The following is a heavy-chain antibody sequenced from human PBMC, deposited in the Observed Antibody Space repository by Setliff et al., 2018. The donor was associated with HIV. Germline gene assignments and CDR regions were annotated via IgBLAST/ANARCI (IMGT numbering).Heavy chain of an antibody. CDR3: TTRLSGSYIPNWFDP. J-gene: IGHJ5*02. CDR1: EVIVSNNY. Sequence: PGGSLRLSCAVSEVIVSNNYMSWVRQAPGKGLEWVGRIKSKDDGGTREYAAPVKGRFTSSRDDSKNTVYLQMNSLKTEDTAVYYCTTRLSGSYIPNWFDPWGQGTLVTVSS. D-gene: IGHD1-26*01. CDR2: IKSKDDGGTR. V-gene: IGHV3-15*01.